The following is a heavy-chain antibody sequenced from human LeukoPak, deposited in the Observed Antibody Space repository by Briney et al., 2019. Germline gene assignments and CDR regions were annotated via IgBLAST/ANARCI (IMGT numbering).Heavy chain of an antibody. Sequence: GGPLRLSCAASGXTFSSFAIHWVRQAPGKGLEYVSAISSNGGSTYYADSVKGRFTISRDNSKNTLYLQMGSLRAEDMAVYYCARIIGAAGTRYFDYWGQGTQVTVSS. J-gene: IGHJ4*02. CDR2: ISSNGGST. D-gene: IGHD6-13*01. CDR1: GXTFSSFA. CDR3: ARIIGAAGTRYFDY. V-gene: IGHV3-64*02.